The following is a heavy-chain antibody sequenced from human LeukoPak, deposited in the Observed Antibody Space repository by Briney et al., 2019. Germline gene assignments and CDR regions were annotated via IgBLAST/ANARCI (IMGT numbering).Heavy chain of an antibody. CDR2: INGGGDAT. J-gene: IGHJ3*01. CDR1: GFTFNNNA. D-gene: IGHD2-2*01. Sequence: PGGSLRLSCAPSGFTFNNNAMSWVRQAPGQGLEWGSAINGGGDATEYADSVKGRFTISRDNSKNTLYLQMNSLRPDDTAVYYCARCTASCYANAFDVWGQGTLLTVSS. V-gene: IGHV3-23*01. CDR3: ARCTASCYANAFDV.